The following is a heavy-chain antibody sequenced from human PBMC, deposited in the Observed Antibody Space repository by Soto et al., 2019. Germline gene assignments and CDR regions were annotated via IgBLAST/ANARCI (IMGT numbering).Heavy chain of an antibody. J-gene: IGHJ4*02. D-gene: IGHD5-18*01. CDR2: IIPIFGTA. Sequence: SVKVSCKASGGTFSSDAISWVRQAPGQGLEWMGGIIPIFGTANYAQKFQGRVTITADESTSTAYMELSSLRSEDTAVYYCARDLNRGYSSPYFDYWGQGTLVTVSS. CDR3: ARDLNRGYSSPYFDY. CDR1: GGTFSSDA. V-gene: IGHV1-69*13.